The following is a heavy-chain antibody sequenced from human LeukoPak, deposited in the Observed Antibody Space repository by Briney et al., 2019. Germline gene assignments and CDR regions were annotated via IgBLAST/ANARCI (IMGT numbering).Heavy chain of an antibody. V-gene: IGHV4-59*12. J-gene: IGHJ4*02. CDR3: ARDSAMGPTSFDS. Sequence: SETLSLTCTVSGGSINNYYWNWIRQPPGKGLEWIGYIYHSGSTYYNPSLKSRVTISVDRSKNQFSLKLSSVTAADTAVYYCARDSAMGPTSFDSWGQGTLVTVSS. CDR2: IYHSGST. D-gene: IGHD1-26*01. CDR1: GGSINNYY.